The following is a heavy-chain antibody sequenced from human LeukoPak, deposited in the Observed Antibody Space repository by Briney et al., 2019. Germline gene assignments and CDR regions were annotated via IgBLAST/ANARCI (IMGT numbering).Heavy chain of an antibody. D-gene: IGHD3-22*01. CDR2: IYYSGST. V-gene: IGHV4-39*01. Sequence: SETLSLTCTVSGGSVSSSSYYWGWIRQPPGKGLEWIGSIYYSGSTYYNPSLKSRVTISVDTSKNQFSLKLSSVTAADTAVYYCARGLYYYDSSGYFDYWGQGTLVTVSS. CDR1: GGSVSSSSYY. CDR3: ARGLYYYDSSGYFDY. J-gene: IGHJ4*02.